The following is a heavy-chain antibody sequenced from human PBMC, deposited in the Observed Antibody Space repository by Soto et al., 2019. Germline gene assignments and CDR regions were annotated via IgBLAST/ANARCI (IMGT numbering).Heavy chain of an antibody. D-gene: IGHD3-10*01. CDR2: ISGNGIAT. Sequence: EVQLLESGGGLVQPGGSLRLSCEASGFIFSDHAMSWVRQAPGKGLEWVSAISGNGIATYYADSVKGRFTISRDNSKNTLYLQMNRLRADDTAVYYCARDAISMVRGTKNWFDPWGQGTLVTVSS. CDR3: ARDAISMVRGTKNWFDP. CDR1: GFIFSDHA. V-gene: IGHV3-23*01. J-gene: IGHJ5*02.